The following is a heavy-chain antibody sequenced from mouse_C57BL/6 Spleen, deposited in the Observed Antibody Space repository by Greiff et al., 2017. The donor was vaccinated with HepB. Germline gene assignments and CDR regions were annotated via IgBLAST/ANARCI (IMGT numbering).Heavy chain of an antibody. CDR3: TREGFDWGFDY. J-gene: IGHJ2*01. D-gene: IGHD4-1*01. CDR1: GYTFTDYE. CDR2: IDPETGGT. Sequence: VQLVESGAELVRPGASVTLSCKASGYTFTDYEMHWVKQTPVHGLEWIGAIDPETGGTAYNQKFKGKAILTADKSSSTAYMELRSLTSEDSAVYYCTREGFDWGFDYWGQGTTLTVSS. V-gene: IGHV1-15*01.